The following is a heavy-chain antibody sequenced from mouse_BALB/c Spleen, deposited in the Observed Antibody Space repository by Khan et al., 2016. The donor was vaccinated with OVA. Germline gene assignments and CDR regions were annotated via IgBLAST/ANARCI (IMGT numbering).Heavy chain of an antibody. CDR1: GFTFSTYG. CDR3: ARLAYYYDSEGFAY. J-gene: IGHJ3*01. Sequence: EVELVESGGDLVKPEGSLKLSCAASGFTFSTYGMSWVRQTPDKRLEWVATISSGGSYTYYPDSLQGRFTISRDTAKNTLYLQMSSLKSEDTAMFYCARLAYYYDSEGFAYWGQGTLVTVSA. CDR2: ISSGGSYT. V-gene: IGHV5-6*01. D-gene: IGHD1-1*01.